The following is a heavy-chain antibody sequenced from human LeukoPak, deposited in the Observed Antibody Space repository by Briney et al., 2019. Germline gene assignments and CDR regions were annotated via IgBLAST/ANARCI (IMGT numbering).Heavy chain of an antibody. D-gene: IGHD3-10*01. CDR2: ISGSGGST. CDR1: GFTFSSYA. J-gene: IGHJ5*02. CDR3: AKDRSPLWFGEFRNWFDP. V-gene: IGHV3-23*01. Sequence: GGSLRLSCAASGFTFSSYAMSWVRQAPGKGLEWVSAISGSGGSTYYADSVKGRFTISRDNSKNTLYLQMNSLRAEDTAVYYCAKDRSPLWFGEFRNWFDPWGQGTLVTVSS.